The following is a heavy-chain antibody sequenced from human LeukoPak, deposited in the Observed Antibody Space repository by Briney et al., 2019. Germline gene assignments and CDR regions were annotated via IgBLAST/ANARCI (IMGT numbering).Heavy chain of an antibody. CDR3: ARLINGGRAFDI. V-gene: IGHV1-2*02. CDR1: GYIFTCYY. Sequence: ASVKVFCKTSGYIFTCYYMHWVRQAPGQGLEWMGWITPNNGGTNYAQDLQGRVTITTDTSMSTAYMELTGLRSDDTAIYYCARLINGGRAFDIWGQGTVVTVSS. J-gene: IGHJ3*02. CDR2: ITPNNGGT. D-gene: IGHD3-16*01.